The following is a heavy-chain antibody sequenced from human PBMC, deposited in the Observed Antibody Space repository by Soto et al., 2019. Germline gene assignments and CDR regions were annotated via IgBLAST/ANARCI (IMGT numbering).Heavy chain of an antibody. D-gene: IGHD3-22*01. J-gene: IGHJ4*02. V-gene: IGHV3-30*18. CDR2: ISYDGGNK. Sequence: GGSLRLSCAASGFTFSSYGIHWVRQAPGKGLEWVALISYDGGNKYYADSVKGRFTISRDNSKNTLYLQMNSLRDEDTAVYYCAKDAPYYYDSSDYYGPFDYWGQGTLVTVSS. CDR1: GFTFSSYG. CDR3: AKDAPYYYDSSDYYGPFDY.